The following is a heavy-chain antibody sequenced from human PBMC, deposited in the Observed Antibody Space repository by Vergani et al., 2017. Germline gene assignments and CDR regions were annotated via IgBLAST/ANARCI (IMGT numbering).Heavy chain of an antibody. CDR3: ATIGYRRWGYYFDY. Sequence: QVQLQQWGAGLLKPSETLSLTCGVSGMSLSGYFWSWIRQTPGKGLEWIGEVNHRGTANYSPSLQSRVIISVDTSKNHVSLNVTSVTAADTATYYCATIGYRRWGYYFDYWGQGILVTVSS. CDR1: GMSLSGYF. V-gene: IGHV4-34*02. CDR2: VNHRGTA. D-gene: IGHD2-2*02. J-gene: IGHJ4*02.